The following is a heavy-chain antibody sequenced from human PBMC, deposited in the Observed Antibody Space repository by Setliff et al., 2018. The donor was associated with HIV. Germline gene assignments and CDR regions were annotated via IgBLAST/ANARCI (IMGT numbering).Heavy chain of an antibody. CDR1: GGSISSGSYF. J-gene: IGHJ4*02. Sequence: SETLSLTCTVSGGSISSGSYFWNWIRQPAGKGLEWIGRIYSSGITNYNPSLKSRLTISLDTSKNQFSLQVTSVTAADTAVYYCARDPYCPNTCYEDFTFDSWGQGTLVTGS. V-gene: IGHV4-61*02. D-gene: IGHD2-8*01. CDR2: IYSSGIT. CDR3: ARDPYCPNTCYEDFTFDS.